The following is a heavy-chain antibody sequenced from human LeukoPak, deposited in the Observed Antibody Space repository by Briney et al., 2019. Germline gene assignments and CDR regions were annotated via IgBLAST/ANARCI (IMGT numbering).Heavy chain of an antibody. V-gene: IGHV4-4*02. CDR3: ARSSGHS. CDR2: IYHSGST. Sequence: GSLRLSCAASGFTFSSYSMNWVRQAPGKGLEWIGEIYHSGSTNYNPSLKSRVTISVDKSKNQFSLKLSSVTAADTAVYYCARSSGHSWGQGTLVTVSS. J-gene: IGHJ4*02. CDR1: GFTFSSYSM.